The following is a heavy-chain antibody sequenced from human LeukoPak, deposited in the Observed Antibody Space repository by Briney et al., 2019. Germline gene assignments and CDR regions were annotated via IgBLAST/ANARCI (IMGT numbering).Heavy chain of an antibody. D-gene: IGHD3-3*01. Sequence: SQTLSLTCTVSGGSISSGSYYWSWIRQPAGKGLEWIGRIYTSGSTNYNPSLKSRVTISVDTSKNQFSLKLSSVTAADTAVYYCARLPSKDYDFWSGPPDRLYYYYYMDVWGKGTTVTVSS. J-gene: IGHJ6*03. CDR3: ARLPSKDYDFWSGPPDRLYYYYYMDV. V-gene: IGHV4-61*02. CDR2: IYTSGST. CDR1: GGSISSGSYY.